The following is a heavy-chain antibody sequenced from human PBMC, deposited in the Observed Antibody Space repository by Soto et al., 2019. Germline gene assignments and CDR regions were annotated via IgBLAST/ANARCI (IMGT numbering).Heavy chain of an antibody. V-gene: IGHV4-31*11. D-gene: IGHD2-21*01. CDR3: ARAAPTAAVDH. CDR1: GDSISRGYY. Sequence: QVQLQESGPGLVKPSQTLSLTCAVSGDSISRGYYWTWLRQHPGKGLQWIGYISHSGSSYYNPSLRSRVSISADTSKNQFSLKLTSVTAADTAVYYCARAAPTAAVDHWGRGSLVTVSS. J-gene: IGHJ4*02. CDR2: ISHSGSS.